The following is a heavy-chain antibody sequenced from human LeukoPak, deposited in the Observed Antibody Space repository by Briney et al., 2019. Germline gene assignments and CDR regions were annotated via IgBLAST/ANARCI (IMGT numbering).Heavy chain of an antibody. Sequence: GGSLRLSCAASGFTFSSYEMNWVRQAPGKGLEWVSCISNSGTAIYYADSVKGRFTISRDNAKSSLYLQMNSLRAEDTAVYYCARAGYSMDTEYFQHWGQGTLVTVSS. D-gene: IGHD5-18*01. V-gene: IGHV3-48*03. J-gene: IGHJ1*01. CDR2: ISNSGTAI. CDR1: GFTFSSYE. CDR3: ARAGYSMDTEYFQH.